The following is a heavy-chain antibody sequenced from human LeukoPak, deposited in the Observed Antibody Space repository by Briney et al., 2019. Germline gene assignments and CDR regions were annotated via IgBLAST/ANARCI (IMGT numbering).Heavy chain of an antibody. V-gene: IGHV3-66*01. CDR1: GFIVSSNY. J-gene: IGHJ3*02. CDR2: IYSGGSA. CDR3: ARNDASDI. Sequence: GGSLRLSCAASGFIVSSNYMSWVRQAPGKGLEWISVIYSGGSAYYADSVKGRFTISRDNSKNTLFLQMNSLRAEDTAVYYCARNDASDIWGQGTMVTVSS.